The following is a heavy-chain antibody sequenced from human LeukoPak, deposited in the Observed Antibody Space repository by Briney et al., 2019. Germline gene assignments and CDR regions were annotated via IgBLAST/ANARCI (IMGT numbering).Heavy chain of an antibody. Sequence: SETLSLTCTVSGGSISSSSYYWGWIRQPPGKGLEWIGSIYYSGSTYYNPSLKSRVTISVDTSKNQFSLKLSSVTAADTAVYYCARNRVVGAPNFDYWGQGTLVTVFS. CDR1: GGSISSSSYY. V-gene: IGHV4-39*07. J-gene: IGHJ4*02. CDR2: IYYSGST. CDR3: ARNRVVGAPNFDY. D-gene: IGHD1-26*01.